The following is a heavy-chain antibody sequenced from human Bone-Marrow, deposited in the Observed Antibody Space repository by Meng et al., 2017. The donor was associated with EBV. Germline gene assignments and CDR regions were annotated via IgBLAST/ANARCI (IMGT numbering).Heavy chain of an antibody. D-gene: IGHD3-10*01. CDR3: ASESGRGFTPDY. V-gene: IGHV1-69*01. CDR2: LIPMSDAP. CDR1: GGTFRSDA. J-gene: IGHJ4*02. Sequence: QVEVGESGAEVKKPGSSVKVSCWTSGGTFRSDAVSWVRQAPGQGLGWMGGLIPMSDAPHYAQKFQGRVTITADESTSTHYMHLSGLTSDDTAVYYCASESGRGFTPDYWGQGTLVTVSS.